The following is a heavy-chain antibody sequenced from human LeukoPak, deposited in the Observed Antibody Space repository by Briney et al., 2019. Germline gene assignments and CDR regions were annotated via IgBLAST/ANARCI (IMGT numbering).Heavy chain of an antibody. CDR1: GFTFSKAG. CDR3: ARNNYYGSGSYGY. Sequence: GGSLRLSCAASGFTFSKAGMDWVRQAPGKGLEWVSSISGSRTSMYYADSVKGRFTISRDNAKNLLYLQMNSLRAEDTAVYYCARNNYYGSGSYGYWGQGTLVTVSS. CDR2: ISGSRTSM. D-gene: IGHD3-10*01. V-gene: IGHV3-21*01. J-gene: IGHJ4*02.